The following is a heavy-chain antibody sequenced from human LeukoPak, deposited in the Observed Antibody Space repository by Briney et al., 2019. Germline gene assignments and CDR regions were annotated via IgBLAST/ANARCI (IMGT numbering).Heavy chain of an antibody. CDR3: ARAVYYYDSSGYYSNTFDP. Sequence: ASVKVSRKASGYTFTSYDINWVRQATRQGLEWMGWMNHNSGNTDNAQKLQGRVTTTRNTTISTAYMELSSLRSEDTAVYYCARAVYYYDSSGYYSNTFDPWGQGTLVTVSS. CDR2: MNHNSGNT. J-gene: IGHJ5*02. V-gene: IGHV1-8*01. CDR1: GYTFTSYD. D-gene: IGHD3-22*01.